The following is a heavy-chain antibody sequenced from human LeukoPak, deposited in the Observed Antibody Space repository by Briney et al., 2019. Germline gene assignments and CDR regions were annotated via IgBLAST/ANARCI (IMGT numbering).Heavy chain of an antibody. Sequence: PGRSLRLSCAASGFTFSSYAMHWVRQAPGKGLEWVAVISYDGSNKYYAGSVKGRFTISRDNSKNTLYLQMNNLRVEDTARYYCAKDGLYYDGSTHIYYFDYWGQGTLVAVSS. CDR2: ISYDGSNK. J-gene: IGHJ4*02. V-gene: IGHV3-30*04. CDR1: GFTFSSYA. CDR3: AKDGLYYDGSTHIYYFDY. D-gene: IGHD3-22*01.